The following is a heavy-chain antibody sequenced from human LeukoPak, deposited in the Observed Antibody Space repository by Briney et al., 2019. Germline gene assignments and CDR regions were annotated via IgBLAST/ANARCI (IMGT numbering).Heavy chain of an antibody. V-gene: IGHV3-30-3*01. J-gene: IGHJ6*02. CDR3: ARDRATVTTLAYYYGMDV. CDR2: ISYDGGDK. Sequence: GGSLRLSCAASGFTFSGYAMHWVRQAPGKGLEWVAVISYDGGDKYYADSVKGRFTISRDNSKNTLYLQMNSLRAEDTAVYYCARDRATVTTLAYYYGMDVWGQGTTVTVSS. D-gene: IGHD4-17*01. CDR1: GFTFSGYA.